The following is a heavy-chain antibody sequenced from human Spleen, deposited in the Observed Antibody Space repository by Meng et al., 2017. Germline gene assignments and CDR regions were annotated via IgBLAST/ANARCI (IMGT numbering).Heavy chain of an antibody. CDR1: GGSFSDYY. D-gene: IGHD4-11*01. V-gene: IGHV4-34*01. Sequence: QVPLQQGGAGLLKPSGTLSLTCGVSGGSFSDYYWSWIRQPPGKGLEWIGEINHSGSTNYNPSLESRATISVDTSQNNLSLKLSSVTAADSAVYYCARGPTTMAHDFDYWGQGTLVTVSS. J-gene: IGHJ4*02. CDR2: INHSGST. CDR3: ARGPTTMAHDFDY.